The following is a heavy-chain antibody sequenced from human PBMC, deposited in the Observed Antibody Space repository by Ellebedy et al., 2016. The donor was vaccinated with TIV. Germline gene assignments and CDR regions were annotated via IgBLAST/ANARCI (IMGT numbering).Heavy chain of an antibody. CDR2: IIPIFGTA. CDR3: ASHSYDILTGYYLTPSHNWFDP. J-gene: IGHJ5*02. V-gene: IGHV1-69*06. D-gene: IGHD3-9*01. CDR1: VGTFSSYA. Sequence: SVKVSXKASVGTFSSYAISWVRQAPGQGLEWMGGIIPIFGTANYAQKFQGRVTITADKSTSTAYMELSSLRSEDTAVYYCASHSYDILTGYYLTPSHNWFDPWGQGTLVTVSS.